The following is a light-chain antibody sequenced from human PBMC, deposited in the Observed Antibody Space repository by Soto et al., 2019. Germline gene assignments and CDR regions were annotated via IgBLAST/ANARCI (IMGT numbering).Light chain of an antibody. J-gene: IGKJ1*01. V-gene: IGKV4-1*01. CDR1: QSLLHSSDNRNY. CDR2: WAS. Sequence: EIVMAQFPETLAVSVGERATIKCRSSQSLLHSSDNRNYLTWYQQKPGQPPKLLIYWASTRHSGVPDRFSGSGSGTDFTLTINGLQAEDVAVYYCQQYYSTPWTFGQGTKVDIK. CDR3: QQYYSTPWT.